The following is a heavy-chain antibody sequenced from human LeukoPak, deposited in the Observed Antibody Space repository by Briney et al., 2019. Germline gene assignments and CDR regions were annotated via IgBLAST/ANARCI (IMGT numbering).Heavy chain of an antibody. CDR3: ARSEGSYDHFDY. Sequence: PGGSLRLSCAASGFTFSSYSMNWVRQAPGKGLEWVSSISSSSSYIYYADSVKSRFTISRDNAKNSLYLQMNSLRAEDTAVYYCARSEGSYDHFDYWGQGTLVTVSS. J-gene: IGHJ4*02. CDR1: GFTFSSYS. D-gene: IGHD1-26*01. V-gene: IGHV3-21*01. CDR2: ISSSSSYI.